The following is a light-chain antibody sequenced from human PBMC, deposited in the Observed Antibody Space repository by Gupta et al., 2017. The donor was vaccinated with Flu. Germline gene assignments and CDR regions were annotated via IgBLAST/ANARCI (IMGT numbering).Light chain of an antibody. Sequence: ILMTQSPATLSVSTGERATLSCRASQSVSSNLAWYQQKPGQAPRLLIYGASTRATGIPARFSGSGSGTDFTLTISSLQSEDFAFYYCQQYNNCPRTFGQGTKVEIK. J-gene: IGKJ1*01. CDR3: QQYNNCPRT. V-gene: IGKV3-15*01. CDR2: GAS. CDR1: QSVSSN.